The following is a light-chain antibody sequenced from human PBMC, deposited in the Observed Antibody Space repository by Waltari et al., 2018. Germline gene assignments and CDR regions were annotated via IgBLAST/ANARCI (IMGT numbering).Light chain of an antibody. Sequence: EIVLTQSPGTLSLSPGERATLSCRATQSVSSNYLALYQQKPGQAPRLLIYGASSRATGIPDRFSGSGSGTDFTLTISRLEPEDSAVYYCQQYGSSPRTFGQGTKVEIK. CDR3: QQYGSSPRT. J-gene: IGKJ1*01. V-gene: IGKV3-20*01. CDR2: GAS. CDR1: QSVSSNY.